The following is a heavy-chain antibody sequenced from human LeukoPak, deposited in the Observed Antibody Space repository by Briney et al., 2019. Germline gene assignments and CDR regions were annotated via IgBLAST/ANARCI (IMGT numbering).Heavy chain of an antibody. V-gene: IGHV4-39*07. CDR3: ARGFGYCSGGSCYGRNVWFDP. D-gene: IGHD2-15*01. CDR2: IYYSGST. CDR1: GGSISSSSYY. J-gene: IGHJ5*02. Sequence: SETLSLTCTVSGGSISSSSYYWGWIRQPPGKGLEWIGSIYYSGSTYYNPSLKSRVTMSVDTSKNQFSLKLSSVTAADTAVYYCARGFGYCSGGSCYGRNVWFDPWGQGTLVTVSS.